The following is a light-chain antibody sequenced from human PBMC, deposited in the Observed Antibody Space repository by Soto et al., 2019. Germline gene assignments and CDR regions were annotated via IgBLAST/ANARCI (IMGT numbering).Light chain of an antibody. CDR2: WAS. Sequence: DIVMTQSPDSLAVSLGERATINCKSSQSVLYSSNNKNFLAWYQQKPGQPPKLLIYWASTRESGVPDRFSGSGSGTDFTLTISSLQAEDVEVYYCQHYYRTPYTFGQGTKVDIK. V-gene: IGKV4-1*01. J-gene: IGKJ2*01. CDR1: QSVLYSSNNKNF. CDR3: QHYYRTPYT.